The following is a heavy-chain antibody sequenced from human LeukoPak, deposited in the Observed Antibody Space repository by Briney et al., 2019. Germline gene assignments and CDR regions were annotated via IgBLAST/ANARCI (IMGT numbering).Heavy chain of an antibody. Sequence: PGGSLRLSCAASGFTFSTFGMTWVRQAPGKGLEWISYISCSSRTIYYSDSVKGRFTISRDNGKDSLHLQMNSLSVDDTATYFCARVHALKPEAFDLWGQGTLVRLSS. CDR3: ARVHALKPEAFDL. V-gene: IGHV3-48*01. J-gene: IGHJ5*02. CDR1: GFTFSTFG. D-gene: IGHD1-14*01. CDR2: ISCSSRTI.